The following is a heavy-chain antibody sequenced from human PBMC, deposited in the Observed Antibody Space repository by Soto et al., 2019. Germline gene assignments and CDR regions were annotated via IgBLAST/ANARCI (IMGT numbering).Heavy chain of an antibody. J-gene: IGHJ4*02. D-gene: IGHD3-10*01. Sequence: GGSLRLSCAVSGFTLSTFAMHWVRQAPGKGLEWVATTSYDGLNTFYGESVRGRFSIPRDTSKNTLFLQMNSLKTEDTAVYYCAKSSSGLRDYFDSWGRGTLVTVSS. CDR3: AKSSSGLRDYFDS. V-gene: IGHV3-30-3*02. CDR1: GFTLSTFA. CDR2: TSYDGLNT.